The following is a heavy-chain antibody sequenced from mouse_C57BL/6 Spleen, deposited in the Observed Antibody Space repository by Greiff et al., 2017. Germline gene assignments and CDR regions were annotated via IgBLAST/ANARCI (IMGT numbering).Heavy chain of an antibody. D-gene: IGHD1-1*01. Sequence: VQLQQPGAELVKPGASVKMSCKASGYTFTSYWITWVKQRPGQGLEWIGDIYPGSGSTNYNEKFKSTATLTVDTASSTAYMQLSSLTSEDSAVSYCANYYGSSPWFAYWGQGTLVTVSA. CDR3: ANYYGSSPWFAY. J-gene: IGHJ3*01. V-gene: IGHV1-55*01. CDR2: IYPGSGST. CDR1: GYTFTSYW.